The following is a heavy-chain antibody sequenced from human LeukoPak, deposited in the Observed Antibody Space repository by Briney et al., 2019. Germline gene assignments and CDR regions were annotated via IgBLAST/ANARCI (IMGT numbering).Heavy chain of an antibody. Sequence: GESLQISCKGSGYSFTSYWIGWVRPLPGKGLEWMGIIYPGDSDTRYSPSFQGQVTISADKSISTAYLQWSSLKASDTAMYYCARHSSIAVAGNAPDYWGQGTLVTVSS. CDR2: IYPGDSDT. V-gene: IGHV5-51*01. CDR1: GYSFTSYW. J-gene: IGHJ4*02. CDR3: ARHSSIAVAGNAPDY. D-gene: IGHD6-19*01.